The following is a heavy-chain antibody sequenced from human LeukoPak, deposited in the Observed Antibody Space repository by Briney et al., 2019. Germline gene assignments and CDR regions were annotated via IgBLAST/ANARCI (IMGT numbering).Heavy chain of an antibody. J-gene: IGHJ6*02. Sequence: PSETLSLTCTVSGGSISSGDYYWSWIRQPPGKGLEWIGYIYYSGSTYYNPSLKSRVTISVDTSRNQFSLKLSSVTAAVTAVYYCARDQGYCSGGSCYPYYYYGMDVWGQGTTVTVSS. CDR2: IYYSGST. CDR3: ARDQGYCSGGSCYPYYYYGMDV. V-gene: IGHV4-30-4*01. D-gene: IGHD2-15*01. CDR1: GGSISSGDYY.